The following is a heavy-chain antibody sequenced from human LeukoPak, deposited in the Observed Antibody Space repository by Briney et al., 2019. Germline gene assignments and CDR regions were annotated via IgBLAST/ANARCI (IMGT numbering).Heavy chain of an antibody. Sequence: PGGSLRLSCAASEFTFSTYAMSWVRQAPGKGLEWVSVFYSGGSTYYADSVKGRFTISRDNSKNTLYLQMNSLRVEDTAVYYCARGVLTGQFDYWGQGTLVTVSS. CDR2: FYSGGST. D-gene: IGHD3-9*01. V-gene: IGHV3-66*01. CDR1: EFTFSTYA. CDR3: ARGVLTGQFDY. J-gene: IGHJ4*02.